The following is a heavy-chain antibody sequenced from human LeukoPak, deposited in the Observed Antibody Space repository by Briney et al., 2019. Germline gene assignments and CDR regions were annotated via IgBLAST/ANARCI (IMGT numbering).Heavy chain of an antibody. Sequence: GGSLRLSCVVSGISLSNYGMTWVRQAPGKGLEWVSYISERGGTTTYADSVKGRFTIPRDTSLNTLYLQMNNLRAEDTAVYFCAKRGVAIRGILVIGYHQEAYHYDFWGQGVLVTVSS. V-gene: IGHV3-23*01. CDR2: ISERGGTT. CDR1: GISLSNYG. CDR3: AKRGVAIRGILVIGYHQEAYHYDF. D-gene: IGHD3-10*01. J-gene: IGHJ4*02.